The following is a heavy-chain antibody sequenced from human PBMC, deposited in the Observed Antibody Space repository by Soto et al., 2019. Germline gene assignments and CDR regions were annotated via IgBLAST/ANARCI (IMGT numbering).Heavy chain of an antibody. CDR1: GGSISSSSYY. CDR3: LRITIFGVVIIVDY. Sequence: PLVTLSLTCTVAGGSISSSSYYWGWIRQPPGKGLEWIGSIYYSGSTYYNPSLKSRVTISVDTSKNQFSLKLSSVTAADTAVYYCLRITIFGVVIIVDYWGQGTLVTVSS. V-gene: IGHV4-39*01. D-gene: IGHD3-3*01. CDR2: IYYSGST. J-gene: IGHJ4*02.